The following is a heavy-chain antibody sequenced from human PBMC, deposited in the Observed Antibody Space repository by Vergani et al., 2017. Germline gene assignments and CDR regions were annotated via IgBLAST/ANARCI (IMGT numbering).Heavy chain of an antibody. CDR2: INQDGSDK. CDR3: AKGSIVGASFEDY. J-gene: IGHJ4*02. V-gene: IGHV3-7*01. D-gene: IGHD1-26*01. CDR1: GFTFSSYW. Sequence: EVQLVESGGGLVQPGGSLRLSCAASGFTFSSYWMQWVRQAPGKGLEWVANINQDGSDKSYLDSVKGRFTFSRDNAKSLMYLQLNSLRVEDTAVYYCAKGSIVGASFEDYWGQGTLVTVSS.